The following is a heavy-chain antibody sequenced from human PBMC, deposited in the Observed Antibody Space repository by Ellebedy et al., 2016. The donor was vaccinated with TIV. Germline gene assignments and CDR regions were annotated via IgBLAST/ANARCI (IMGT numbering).Heavy chain of an antibody. Sequence: MPSETLSLTCAVSGGSISSSNWWSWVRQPPGKGLEWIGDIYHSGNTNYNPSLKSRVIISVDKSKNQFSRKLNSVTAADTAVYYCAREGENTVMALDYWGQGTLVTVSS. CDR3: AREGENTVMALDY. V-gene: IGHV4-4*02. CDR1: GGSISSSNW. CDR2: IYHSGNT. D-gene: IGHD5-18*01. J-gene: IGHJ4*02.